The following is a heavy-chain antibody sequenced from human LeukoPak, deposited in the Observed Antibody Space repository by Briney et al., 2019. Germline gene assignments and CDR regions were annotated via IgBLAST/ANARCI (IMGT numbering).Heavy chain of an antibody. CDR3: ARERRDGYNFDY. CDR2: IYYSGST. V-gene: IGHV4-59*01. J-gene: IGHJ4*02. Sequence: SETLSLTCTVSGDSISSYYWSWIRQPPGKGLEWIGYIYYSGSTNYNPSLKSRVTISVDTSKNQFSLKLSSVTAADTAVYYCARERRDGYNFDYWGQGTLVTVSS. D-gene: IGHD5-24*01. CDR1: GDSISSYY.